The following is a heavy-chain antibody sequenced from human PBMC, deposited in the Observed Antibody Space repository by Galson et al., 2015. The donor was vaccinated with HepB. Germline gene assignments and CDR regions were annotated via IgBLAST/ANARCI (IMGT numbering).Heavy chain of an antibody. CDR1: GFTFSSYS. Sequence: SLRLSCAASGFTFSSYSMNWVRQAPGKGLEWVSSISSSSSYIYYADSVKGRFTISRDNAKNSLYLQMNSLRAEDTAVYYCARSQYYDFWSGYQSSEYYFDYWGQGTLVTVSS. CDR3: ARSQYYDFWSGYQSSEYYFDY. J-gene: IGHJ4*02. V-gene: IGHV3-21*01. D-gene: IGHD3-3*01. CDR2: ISSSSSYI.